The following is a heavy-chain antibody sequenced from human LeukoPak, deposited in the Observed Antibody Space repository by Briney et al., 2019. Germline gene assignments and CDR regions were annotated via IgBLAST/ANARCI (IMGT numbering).Heavy chain of an antibody. CDR3: ARDAAMTYSAYFDI. Sequence: AGSLTLSCAASGFTVSSYWMSWVRQPPGKGLEWVGHIRQDGNNKIYADSLKGRFTISRNNSEQTVFLQMSRLTPEDTAVYYCARDAAMTYSAYFDIWGRGNLVTVSS. D-gene: IGHD4-11*01. CDR2: IRQDGNNK. CDR1: GFTVSSYW. J-gene: IGHJ2*01. V-gene: IGHV3-7*01.